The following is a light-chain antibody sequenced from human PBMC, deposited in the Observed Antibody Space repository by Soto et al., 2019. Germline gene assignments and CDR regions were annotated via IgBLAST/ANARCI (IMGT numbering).Light chain of an antibody. CDR2: EAS. J-gene: IGKJ1*01. CDR3: QQYNGYWT. Sequence: DIQMTQSPSTLSASVGDRVTITCRASQSISGSLAWYQQKPGKAPKLLIYEASNLKSGVPSRFSGSGSGTDYTLTISSLHPDDSASYYCQQYNGYWTFGQGTRVEIK. CDR1: QSISGS. V-gene: IGKV1-5*03.